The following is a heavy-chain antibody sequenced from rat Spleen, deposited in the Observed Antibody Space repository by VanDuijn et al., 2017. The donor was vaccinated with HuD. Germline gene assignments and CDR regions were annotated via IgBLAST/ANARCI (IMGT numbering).Heavy chain of an antibody. CDR2: ISTGGGNT. V-gene: IGHV5-25*01. Sequence: EVQLVESGGGLVQPGRSMKLSCAASGFTFSNYYMAWVRQAPTKGLEWVASISTGGGNTYYRDSVKGRFTISRDNAKSTLYLQMDSLRSEDTATYYCARQGRGTDWFAYWGQGTLVTVSS. CDR1: GFTFSNYY. J-gene: IGHJ3*01. CDR3: ARQGRGTDWFAY. D-gene: IGHD4-3*01.